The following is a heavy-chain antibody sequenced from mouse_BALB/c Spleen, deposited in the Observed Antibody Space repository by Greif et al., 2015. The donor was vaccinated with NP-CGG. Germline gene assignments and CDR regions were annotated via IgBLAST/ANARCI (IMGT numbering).Heavy chain of an antibody. J-gene: IGHJ2*01. V-gene: IGHV1-7*01. CDR3: ARYYGDY. CDR1: GYTFTSYW. Sequence: QVQLQQSGAELAKPGASVKMSCKASGYTFTSYWMHWVKQRPGQGLEWIGYINPSTGYTEYNQKFKDKATLTADKSSSTACRQLSSLTSEDSAVYYCARYYGDYWGQGTTLTVSS. CDR2: INPSTGYT.